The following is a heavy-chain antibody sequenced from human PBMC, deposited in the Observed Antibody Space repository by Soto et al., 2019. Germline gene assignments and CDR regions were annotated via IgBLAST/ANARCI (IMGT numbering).Heavy chain of an antibody. V-gene: IGHV3-15*07. J-gene: IGHJ6*02. CDR1: GFTFSNAW. CDR2: VKSKTDGGTT. CDR3: TPDVKVVDTIGGDYYYSGMDV. Sequence: EVQLVESGGGLVKPGVSLRLSCAASGFTFSNAWMNWVRQAPGKGLEWVGRVKSKTDGGTTDYAAPVKGRFTISRDYAKNTLSLEMNSLKTEDTAVYYCTPDVKVVDTIGGDYYYSGMDVWGQGTTVTVSS. D-gene: IGHD2-8*02.